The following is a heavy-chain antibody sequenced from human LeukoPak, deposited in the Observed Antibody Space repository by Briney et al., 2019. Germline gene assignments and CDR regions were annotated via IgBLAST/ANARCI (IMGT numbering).Heavy chain of an antibody. V-gene: IGHV3-7*01. CDR3: ARGVYSSGWYPDYFDY. CDR2: IKQDGNKK. Sequence: PGGSLTLSCAISGFTSTTAWMTWVRQPPGKGLEWVANIKQDGNKKYYVDSVKGRFTISRDNAKNSLYLQMNSLRAEDTAVYYCARGVYSSGWYPDYFDYWGQGTLVTVSS. J-gene: IGHJ4*02. CDR1: GFTSTTAW. D-gene: IGHD6-19*01.